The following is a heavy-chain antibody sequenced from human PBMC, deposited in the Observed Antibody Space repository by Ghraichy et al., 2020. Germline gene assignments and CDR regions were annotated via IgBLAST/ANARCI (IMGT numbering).Heavy chain of an antibody. CDR3: ASHNDWKFDD. CDR2: INQDGSER. V-gene: IGHV3-7*02. CDR1: GITLSSYW. Sequence: GGSLRLSCAASGITLSSYWMSWVRQAPGKGLEWVANINQDGSERNYVGSLKGRLTIYRDNDKNSLYLQMSALRAEDTAVYYCASHNDWKFDDWGQGALVTVSS. J-gene: IGHJ4*02. D-gene: IGHD1-1*01.